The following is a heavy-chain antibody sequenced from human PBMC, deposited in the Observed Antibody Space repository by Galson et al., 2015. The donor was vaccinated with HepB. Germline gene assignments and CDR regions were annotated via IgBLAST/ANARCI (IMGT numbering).Heavy chain of an antibody. V-gene: IGHV3-15*07. D-gene: IGHD3-10*01. CDR2: IKSKTDGGTT. CDR1: GFTFSNAW. Sequence: SLRLSCVASGFTFSNAWMNWVRQAPGKGLEWVGRIKSKTDGGTTDYAAPVQGRSTISRDDSKNTLYLQMNSLKTEDTAVYYCNTSRLLWFGAPLDYWGQGTLVTVSS. J-gene: IGHJ4*02. CDR3: NTSRLLWFGAPLDY.